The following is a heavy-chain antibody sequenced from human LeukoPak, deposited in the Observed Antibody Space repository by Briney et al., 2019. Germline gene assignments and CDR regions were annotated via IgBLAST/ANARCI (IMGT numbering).Heavy chain of an antibody. CDR1: GFTFSSYG. D-gene: IGHD3-9*01. V-gene: IGHV3-30*18. Sequence: GGSLRLSCAASGFTFSSYGMHWVRQAPGKGLEWVAVISYDGSNKYYADSVKGRFTISRDNSKNTLYLQMNNLRAEDTAVYYCAKALGYYNVLGYYYGMDVWGQGTTVTVSS. J-gene: IGHJ6*02. CDR2: ISYDGSNK. CDR3: AKALGYYNVLGYYYGMDV.